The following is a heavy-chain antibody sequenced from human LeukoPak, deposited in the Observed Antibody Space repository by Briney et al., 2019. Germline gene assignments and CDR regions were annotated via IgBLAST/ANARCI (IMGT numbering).Heavy chain of an antibody. V-gene: IGHV3-7*01. CDR1: GFTFGGYW. D-gene: IGHD3-16*01. J-gene: IGHJ4*02. CDR3: ARYDGGDQAPGDY. Sequence: GGSLRLSCAASGFTFGGYWMTWVRQAPGKGLEWVANIKQDGSERYYVDSVNGRFTISRDNAKNSLSLQMNSLRVEDTAMYYCARYDGGDQAPGDYWGQGTLVTVSS. CDR2: IKQDGSER.